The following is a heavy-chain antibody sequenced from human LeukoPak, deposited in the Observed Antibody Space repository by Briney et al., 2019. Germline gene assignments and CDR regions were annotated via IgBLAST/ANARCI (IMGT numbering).Heavy chain of an antibody. J-gene: IGHJ4*02. CDR3: ARVSDDYGDYGYFDY. V-gene: IGHV4-30-2*01. CDR1: GGSISSGGYS. D-gene: IGHD4-17*01. Sequence: SETLSLTCAVSGGSISSGGYSWSWLRQPPGKGLEWIGYIYHSGSTYYNPSLKSRVTISVDRSKNQFSLKLSSVTAADTAVYYCARVSDDYGDYGYFDYWGQGTLVTVSS. CDR2: IYHSGST.